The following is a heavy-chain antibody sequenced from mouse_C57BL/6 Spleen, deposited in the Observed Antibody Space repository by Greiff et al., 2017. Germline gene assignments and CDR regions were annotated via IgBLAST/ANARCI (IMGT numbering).Heavy chain of an antibody. CDR2: IHPSDSAT. D-gene: IGHD2-4*01. CDR3: ASLYYDYERAMDY. J-gene: IGHJ4*01. CDR1: GYTFTSYW. Sequence: QVQLQQPGAELVKPGASVKVSCKASGYTFTSYWMHWVKQRPGQGLEWIGRIHPSDSATNYNQKFKGKATLTVDKSSSTAYMQLSSLTSEDSAVYYCASLYYDYERAMDYWGQGTSVTVSS. V-gene: IGHV1-74*01.